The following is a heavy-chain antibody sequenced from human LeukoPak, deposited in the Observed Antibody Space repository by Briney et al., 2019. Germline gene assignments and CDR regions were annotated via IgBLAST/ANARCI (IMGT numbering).Heavy chain of an antibody. D-gene: IGHD1-26*01. Sequence: GGSLRLSCAASGFTFSDYWMSWVRQAPGKGLEWVANIKKDGSDKYYVDSVKGRFTISRDNGKNSLYLQMNSLRVEDTAVYYCARGQVGATPRWGQGTLVTVSS. CDR3: ARGQVGATPR. V-gene: IGHV3-7*01. J-gene: IGHJ4*02. CDR2: IKKDGSDK. CDR1: GFTFSDYW.